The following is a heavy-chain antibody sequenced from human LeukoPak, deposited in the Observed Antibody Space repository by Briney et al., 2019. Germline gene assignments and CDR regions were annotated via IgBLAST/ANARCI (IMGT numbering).Heavy chain of an antibody. CDR1: GGSISSSSYY. CDR3: ARLGHGIVVVRDY. V-gene: IGHV4-39*01. D-gene: IGHD2-21*01. J-gene: IGHJ4*02. Sequence: SETLSLTCTVPGGSISSSSYYWRWIRQPPEKGLEWNGNIYYSGSTYYNPSLKSRVTISVDKSKNQFSLKLSSVTAADTAVYYCARLGHGIVVVRDYWGQGTMVTVSS. CDR2: IYYSGST.